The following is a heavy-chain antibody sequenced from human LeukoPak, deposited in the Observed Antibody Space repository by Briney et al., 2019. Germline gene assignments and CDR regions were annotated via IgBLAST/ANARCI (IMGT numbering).Heavy chain of an antibody. Sequence: GTSVKVSCKTSGFTFSTSAVQWVRQTRGQRLEWIGWIIVGSGATNYAQNLQGRFTITRDMSTNTAYMELSSLGSEDSAVYYCAAELDGVYTDCCTFHLWGQGTLVTVSS. J-gene: IGHJ3*01. V-gene: IGHV1-58*01. CDR1: GFTFSTSA. D-gene: IGHD3-16*01. CDR3: AAELDGVYTDCCTFHL. CDR2: IIVGSGAT.